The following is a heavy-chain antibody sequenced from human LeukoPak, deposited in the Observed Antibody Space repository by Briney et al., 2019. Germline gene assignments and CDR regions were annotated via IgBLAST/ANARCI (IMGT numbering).Heavy chain of an antibody. Sequence: SVKVSCKASGGTFSSYAISWVRQAPGQGLEWMGGIIPIFGTANYAQKFQGRVTITADESTSTAYMELSSLRSEDTAVYYCARDREASTPGYYYYMDVWGKGTTVTASS. V-gene: IGHV1-69*13. D-gene: IGHD5/OR15-5a*01. CDR2: IIPIFGTA. J-gene: IGHJ6*03. CDR3: ARDREASTPGYYYYMDV. CDR1: GGTFSSYA.